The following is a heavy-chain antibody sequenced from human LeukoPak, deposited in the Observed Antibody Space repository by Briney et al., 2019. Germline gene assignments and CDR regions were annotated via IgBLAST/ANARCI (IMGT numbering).Heavy chain of an antibody. J-gene: IGHJ2*01. CDR2: IYSSGNT. CDR1: GDPINSGSYY. Sequence: SETLSLTCTVSGDPINSGSYYWSWLRQPAGKGLEWIGRIYSSGNTKYNPSLKSRVTVSADTSKNEFSLKLNSVTAADTAMYYCVRSNSGYDFYWYFDLWGRGTLVTVSS. D-gene: IGHD5-12*01. V-gene: IGHV4-61*02. CDR3: VRSNSGYDFYWYFDL.